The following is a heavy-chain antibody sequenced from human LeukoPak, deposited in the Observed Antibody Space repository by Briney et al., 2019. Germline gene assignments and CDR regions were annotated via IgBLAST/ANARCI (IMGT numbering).Heavy chain of an antibody. Sequence: SETLSLTCTVSGGSISSGDYYWSWIRQPPGKGLEWIGYIYYSGSTYYNPSLKSRVTISVDTSKNQFSLKLSSVTAADTAVYYCARVGRVATMAYYYGMDVWGQGTTVTVSS. V-gene: IGHV4-30-4*01. CDR2: IYYSGST. CDR1: GGSISSGDYY. D-gene: IGHD5-12*01. J-gene: IGHJ6*02. CDR3: ARVGRVATMAYYYGMDV.